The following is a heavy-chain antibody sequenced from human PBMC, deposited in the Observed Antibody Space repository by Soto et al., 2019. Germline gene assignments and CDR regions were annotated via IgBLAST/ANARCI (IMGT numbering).Heavy chain of an antibody. CDR1: GGSISSGGYS. D-gene: IGHD2-2*01. V-gene: IGHV4-30-2*01. CDR2: IYHSGST. CDR3: AREGCISTSCYEYYYYGMDV. Sequence: SETLSLTCAVSGGSISSGGYSWSWIRQPPGKGLEWIGYIYHSGSTYYNPPLKSRVTISVDRSKNQFSLKLSSVTAADTAVYYCAREGCISTSCYEYYYYGMDVWGQGTTVTVSS. J-gene: IGHJ6*02.